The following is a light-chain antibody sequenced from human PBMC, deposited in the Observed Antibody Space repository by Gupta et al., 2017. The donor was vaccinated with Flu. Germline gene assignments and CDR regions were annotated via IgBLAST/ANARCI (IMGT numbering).Light chain of an antibody. CDR2: EVS. V-gene: IGLV2-14*03. CDR1: SSDIGCYDY. CDR3: SSYATTNTVFV. J-gene: IGLJ2*01. Sequence: SVLTHPAPVPGSPGTCIAISCTGTSSDIGCYDYVSWYQQHPGKAPKLILFEVSRRPGGISDRFSGSKSGDTASLTISGLQAEDEAVYYCSSYATTNTVFVFGGGTKLTVL.